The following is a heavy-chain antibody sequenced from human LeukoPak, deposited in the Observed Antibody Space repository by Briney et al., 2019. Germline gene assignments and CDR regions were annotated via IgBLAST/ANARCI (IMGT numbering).Heavy chain of an antibody. J-gene: IGHJ4*02. V-gene: IGHV3-23*01. CDR1: GFTFSNYA. CDR3: AKGGLIWDYSHYFDY. CDR2: ISGSGTKT. D-gene: IGHD3-16*01. Sequence: GGSPRLSCAASGFTFSNYAMNWVRQAPGKGLEWVSTISGSGTKTYYADSVKGRFTISRDNSKNMVSLQMNSLRAEDTALYYCAKGGLIWDYSHYFDYWGQGMLVTVSA.